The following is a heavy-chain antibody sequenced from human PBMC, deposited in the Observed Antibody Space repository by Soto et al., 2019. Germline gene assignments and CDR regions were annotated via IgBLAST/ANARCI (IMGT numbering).Heavy chain of an antibody. V-gene: IGHV1-18*04. J-gene: IGHJ4*02. Sequence: ASVKVSCKASGYTFTSYGISWVRQAPGQGLEWMGWISAYNGNTNYAQKLQGRVTMTTDTSTSTAYMELRSLRSDDTAVYYCARVSPRSLGPEVWFGELTTPFDYWGQGTLVTVSS. D-gene: IGHD3-10*01. CDR2: ISAYNGNT. CDR1: GYTFTSYG. CDR3: ARVSPRSLGPEVWFGELTTPFDY.